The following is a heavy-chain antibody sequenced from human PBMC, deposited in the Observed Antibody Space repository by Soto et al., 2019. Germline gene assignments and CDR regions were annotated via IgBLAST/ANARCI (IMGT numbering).Heavy chain of an antibody. V-gene: IGHV4-59*01. CDR2: IYYSGST. D-gene: IGHD2-15*01. CDR1: GGSISSYY. Sequence: QVQLQESGPGLVKPSETLSLTCTVSGGSISSYYWSWIRQPPGKGLEWIGYIYYSGSTNYNPSLKSRVTISVDTSKNQFSLKLSSVTAADTAVYYCARSIVVTVVEGWFDPWGQGTLVTVSS. J-gene: IGHJ5*02. CDR3: ARSIVVTVVEGWFDP.